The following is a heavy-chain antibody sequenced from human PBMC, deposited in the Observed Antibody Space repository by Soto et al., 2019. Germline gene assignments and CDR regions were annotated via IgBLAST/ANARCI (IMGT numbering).Heavy chain of an antibody. CDR3: ARGWVEGLSRQPPSDF. J-gene: IGHJ4*02. D-gene: IGHD3-3*01. CDR1: GFTFNTHW. CDR2: INSDGSAT. V-gene: IGHV3-74*01. Sequence: GGSLRLSCAASGFTFNTHWMHWVRQAPGKGLVWVSRINSDGSATSHAESVKGRFTISRDDAKNTLYLHMNSLRAEDSAVYYCARGWVEGLSRQPPSDFWGQGTLVTVSA.